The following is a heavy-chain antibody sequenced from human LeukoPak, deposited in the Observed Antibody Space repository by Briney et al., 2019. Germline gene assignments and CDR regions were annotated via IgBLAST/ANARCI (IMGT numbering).Heavy chain of an antibody. J-gene: IGHJ4*02. V-gene: IGHV4-34*01. CDR1: GASFSGFY. CDR3: ARDTNGWYKVFDY. Sequence: SETLSLTCAVSGASFSGFYWSWIRQLPGKGLEWIGQIDHSGGTIYNPSLKSRVTMSLDTSKNQFSLKLSSVTAADTAMYYCARDTNGWYKVFDYWGRGTLVTVSS. D-gene: IGHD6-19*01. CDR2: IDHSGGT.